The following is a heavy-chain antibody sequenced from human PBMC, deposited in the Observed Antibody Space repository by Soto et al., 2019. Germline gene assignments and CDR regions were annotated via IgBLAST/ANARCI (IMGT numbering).Heavy chain of an antibody. CDR2: LYSGGDI. D-gene: IGHD2-2*01. CDR3: ARQVALVPAAMAGMDV. Sequence: EVQLVESGGGLAQPGGSLRLSCAASGFTVSSSYMTWVRQAPGKGLEWVSVLYSGGDIFYADSVKGRFTISRDKTKXTLHLQMNSLRADDTAVYYCARQVALVPAAMAGMDVWGQGTTVTVSS. V-gene: IGHV3-66*04. J-gene: IGHJ6*02. CDR1: GFTVSSSY.